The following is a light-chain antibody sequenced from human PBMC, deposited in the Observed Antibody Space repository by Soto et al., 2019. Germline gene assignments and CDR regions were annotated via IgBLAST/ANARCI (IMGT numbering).Light chain of an antibody. V-gene: IGKV3-11*01. J-gene: IGKJ4*01. CDR2: DAS. CDR3: QQTNSLPLT. CDR1: QSVSSY. Sequence: EIVLTQSPATLSLSPVERATLSCRASQSVSSYLAWYQQKPGQAPRLLIYDASNRATGIPARFSGSGSGTDFTLTISSLQPEDFATYYCQQTNSLPLTFGGGTKVDIK.